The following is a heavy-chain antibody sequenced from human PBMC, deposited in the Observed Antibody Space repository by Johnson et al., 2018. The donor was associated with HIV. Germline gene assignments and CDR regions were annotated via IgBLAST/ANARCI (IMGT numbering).Heavy chain of an antibody. CDR3: GRVSNPQFFSRPSCAGWDGAFEI. D-gene: IGHD2-2*01. CDR1: GFTVSSNY. CDR2: IYSGGST. J-gene: IGHJ3*02. V-gene: IGHV3-53*01. Sequence: VQLVESGGGLIQPGGSLRLSCAASGFTVSSNYMSWVRQAPGKGLEWVSVIYSGGSTYYADSVKGRFTTSRDNSKNTLDLQMNSLKAEDTAVYYCGRVSNPQFFSRPSCAGWDGAFEIWGHGTMVTVSS.